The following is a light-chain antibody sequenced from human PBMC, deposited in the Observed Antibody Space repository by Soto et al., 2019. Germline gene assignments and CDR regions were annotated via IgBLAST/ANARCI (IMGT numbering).Light chain of an antibody. J-gene: IGLJ2*01. CDR2: EVS. CDR1: NTDVGGYNY. Sequence: QSVLTQPASVSGSRGQSITVSCTGTNTDVGGYNYVSWYQQHPGKAPKLMIYEVSKRPSGVPDRFSGSKSGNTASLTVSGLQVEDEADYYCSSFEASNNLLFGGGTKLTVL. V-gene: IGLV2-8*01. CDR3: SSFEASNNLL.